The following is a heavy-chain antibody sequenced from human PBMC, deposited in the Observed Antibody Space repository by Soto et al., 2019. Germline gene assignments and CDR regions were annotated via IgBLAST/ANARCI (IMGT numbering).Heavy chain of an antibody. D-gene: IGHD2-15*01. V-gene: IGHV3-30-3*01. Sequence: QVQLVECGGGVVQPGRSLRLSCAVSGFTFSSYVMYWVRQAPGRGLEWVAVISYDGNNKYYADSVKGRFTISRDNSKNTLYLQMNSLRAEDTAVYYCARAGCDGGTCYTLVGLRYGMDVWGQGTTVTVSS. CDR2: ISYDGNNK. J-gene: IGHJ6*02. CDR3: ARAGCDGGTCYTLVGLRYGMDV. CDR1: GFTFSSYV.